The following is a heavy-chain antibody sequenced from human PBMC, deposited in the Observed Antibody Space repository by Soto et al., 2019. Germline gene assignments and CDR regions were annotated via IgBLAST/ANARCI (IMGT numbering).Heavy chain of an antibody. Sequence: GGSLRLSCAASGFTFSGDGMSWVRQAPGKGLEWVSLVTDNGRSTYYADSVKGRFTISRDNTKNTLFLQMNSLRAEDTAVYYCAKERATTTAFDYWGQGALVTSPQ. CDR2: VTDNGRST. CDR1: GFTFSGDG. CDR3: AKERATTTAFDY. J-gene: IGHJ4*02. V-gene: IGHV3-23*01. D-gene: IGHD4-17*01.